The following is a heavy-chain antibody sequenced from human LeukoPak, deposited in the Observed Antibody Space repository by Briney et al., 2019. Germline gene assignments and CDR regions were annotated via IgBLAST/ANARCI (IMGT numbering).Heavy chain of an antibody. CDR1: GCSISSSSHY. V-gene: IGHV4-39*01. D-gene: IGHD5-24*01. CDR3: ARLTATMLIEY. J-gene: IGHJ4*02. CDR2: IDYSANT. Sequence: SETLSLTCAVSGCSISSSSHYWGWIRQPPGKGLARIVSIDYSANTSYNPSLKGQATISLDTSSNQFSLKLSAVTAADTAIYYCARLTATMLIEYWGQGTLVSAS.